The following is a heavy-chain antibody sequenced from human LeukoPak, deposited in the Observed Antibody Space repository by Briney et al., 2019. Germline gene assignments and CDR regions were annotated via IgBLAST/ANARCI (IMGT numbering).Heavy chain of an antibody. J-gene: IGHJ4*02. CDR3: ARNRPYYYIDY. D-gene: IGHD3-10*01. CDR2: IYYSGST. Sequence: SETLSLTCTVSGGSISSSSYYWGWIRQPPGKGLEWIGSIYYSGSTYYNPSLKSRVTISVDTSKNQFSLKLSSVTAADTAVYYCARNRPYYYIDYWGQGTLVTVSS. CDR1: GGSISSSSYY. V-gene: IGHV4-39*01.